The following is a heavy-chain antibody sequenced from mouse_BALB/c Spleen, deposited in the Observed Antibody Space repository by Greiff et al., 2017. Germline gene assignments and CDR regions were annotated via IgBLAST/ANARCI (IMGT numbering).Heavy chain of an antibody. V-gene: IGHV2-6-2*01. D-gene: IGHD2-4*01. CDR2: IWGDGST. CDR3: AELSDCDGAMDY. J-gene: IGHJ4*01. Sequence: VQVVESGPDLVAPSQCLSISCTASGFSLTSYGVHWVRQPPGKGLEWLVVIWGDGSTTYNTALKTRLSTSKDNSKSQVFLKMNSLQTDDTAMYYYAELSDCDGAMDYWGQGTSVTVSA. CDR1: GFSLTSYG.